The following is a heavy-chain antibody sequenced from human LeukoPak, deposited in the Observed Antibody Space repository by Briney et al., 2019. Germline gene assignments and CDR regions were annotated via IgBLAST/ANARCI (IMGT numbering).Heavy chain of an antibody. CDR1: GESFSGYF. D-gene: IGHD2-21*01. CDR3: ARPLSVEVIAIAY. Sequence: SETLSLTCAVYGESFSGYFWSWIRQSPGKGLEWIGEINHSGSTKYNPSLKSRVTISVDTSKNQFSLKLNSVTVADTAVYYCARPLSVEVIAIAYWGQGTLVTVSS. CDR2: INHSGST. V-gene: IGHV4-34*01. J-gene: IGHJ4*02.